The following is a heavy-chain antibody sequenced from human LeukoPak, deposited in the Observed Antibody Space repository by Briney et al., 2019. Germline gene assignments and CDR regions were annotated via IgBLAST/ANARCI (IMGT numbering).Heavy chain of an antibody. V-gene: IGHV5-51*01. Sequence: GESLKISCKGSGYSFTSYWIGWVRQVPGKGLEWMGIIYPGDSDTRYSPSFQGHVTISADKSISTAYLQGSSLKASDTAMYYCARHAAPVGATIYYFDYWGQGTLVTVSS. CDR2: IYPGDSDT. CDR3: ARHAAPVGATIYYFDY. CDR1: GYSFTSYW. D-gene: IGHD1-26*01. J-gene: IGHJ4*02.